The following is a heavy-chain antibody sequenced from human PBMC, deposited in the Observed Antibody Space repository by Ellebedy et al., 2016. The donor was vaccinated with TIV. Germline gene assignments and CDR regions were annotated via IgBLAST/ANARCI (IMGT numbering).Heavy chain of an antibody. CDR3: ARGEYYYDSSGYPLY. J-gene: IGHJ4*02. D-gene: IGHD3-22*01. Sequence: GGSLRLXXAASGFTFSGYWISWVRQAPGKGLEWVANIKQDGSEKYYVDSVKGRFTISRDNAKNSLYLQMNSLRAEDTAVYYCARGEYYYDSSGYPLYWGQGTLVTVSS. V-gene: IGHV3-7*01. CDR1: GFTFSGYW. CDR2: IKQDGSEK.